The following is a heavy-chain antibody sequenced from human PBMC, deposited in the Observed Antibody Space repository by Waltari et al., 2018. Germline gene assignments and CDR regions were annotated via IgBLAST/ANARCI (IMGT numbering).Heavy chain of an antibody. CDR1: GGSFSGYS. CDR3: ARVRYFDWQDAFDI. Sequence: QVQLQQWGAGLLKPSETQSLTCAVYGGSFSGYSWSWIRQPPGKGLEWIGEINHSGRTNYNPSLKSRVTISVDTSKNQFSLKLSSVTAADTAVYYCARVRYFDWQDAFDIWGQGTMVTVSS. J-gene: IGHJ3*02. D-gene: IGHD3-9*01. CDR2: INHSGRT. V-gene: IGHV4-34*01.